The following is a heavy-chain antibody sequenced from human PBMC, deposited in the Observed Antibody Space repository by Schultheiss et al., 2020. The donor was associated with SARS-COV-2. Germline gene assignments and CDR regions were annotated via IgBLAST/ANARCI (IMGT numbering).Heavy chain of an antibody. CDR3: ARGRQVAAAGTNWFDP. CDR1: GGSISSGGYS. V-gene: IGHV4-30-2*01. Sequence: SETLSLTCAVSGGSISSGGYSWSWIRQPPGKGLEWIGYIYYSGSTYYNPSLKSRVTISVDKSKNQFSLKLSSVTAADTAVYYCARGRQVAAAGTNWFDPWGQGTLVTVSS. CDR2: IYYSGST. J-gene: IGHJ5*02. D-gene: IGHD6-13*01.